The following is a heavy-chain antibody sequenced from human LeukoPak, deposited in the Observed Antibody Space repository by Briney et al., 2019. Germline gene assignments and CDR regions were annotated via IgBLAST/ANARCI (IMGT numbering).Heavy chain of an antibody. Sequence: SETLSLTCTVSGGSISSYYWSWIRQPPGKGLEWIGYIYYSGSTNYNPSLKSRVTISVDTSKNQFSLKLSFVTAADTAVYYCARGIESSTSWIDPWGQGTLVTVSS. CDR2: IYYSGST. D-gene: IGHD2-2*01. V-gene: IGHV4-59*01. J-gene: IGHJ5*02. CDR1: GGSISSYY. CDR3: ARGIESSTSWIDP.